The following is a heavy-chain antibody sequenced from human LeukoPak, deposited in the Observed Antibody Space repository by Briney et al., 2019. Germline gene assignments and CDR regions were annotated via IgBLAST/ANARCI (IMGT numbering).Heavy chain of an antibody. J-gene: IGHJ6*02. CDR1: GGTFSSYA. CDR2: IIPIFGTA. V-gene: IGHV1-69*01. Sequence: GASVKVSCKASGGTFSSYAISWVRQAPGQGLEWMGGIIPIFGTANYAQKFQGRDTITADESTSTAYMELSSLRSEDTAVYYCARPLLTYCSGGSCSRYYYYGMDVWGQGTTVTVSS. D-gene: IGHD2-15*01. CDR3: ARPLLTYCSGGSCSRYYYYGMDV.